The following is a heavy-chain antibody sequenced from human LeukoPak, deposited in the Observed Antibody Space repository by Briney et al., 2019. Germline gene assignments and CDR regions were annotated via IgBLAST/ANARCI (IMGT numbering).Heavy chain of an antibody. Sequence: RRCLRLSCALSGFTPSSDSMSWVCQAPREGLGWVLFIYSANTPYSDSLTGRFTISRHNSKNTLYLQMNSLRAQDTTVYYSARRAGAYSHPYDYWGERSLGTVSS. CDR3: ARRAGAYSHPYDY. D-gene: IGHD4/OR15-4a*01. CDR1: GFTPSSDS. CDR2: IYSANT. V-gene: IGHV3-53*01. J-gene: IGHJ4*02.